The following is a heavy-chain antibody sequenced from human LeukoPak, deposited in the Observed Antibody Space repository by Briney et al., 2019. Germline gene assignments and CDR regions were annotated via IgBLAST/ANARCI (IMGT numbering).Heavy chain of an antibody. Sequence: SETLSLTCAVYGGSFSSYYWSWIRQPPGKGLEWIGEINHSGSTNYNPSLKSRVTISVDTSKNQFSLKLSSVTAADTAVYYCARGAARLRYYFDYWGQGTLVTVSS. CDR2: INHSGST. CDR1: GGSFSSYY. V-gene: IGHV4-34*01. J-gene: IGHJ4*02. D-gene: IGHD6-6*01. CDR3: ARGAARLRYYFDY.